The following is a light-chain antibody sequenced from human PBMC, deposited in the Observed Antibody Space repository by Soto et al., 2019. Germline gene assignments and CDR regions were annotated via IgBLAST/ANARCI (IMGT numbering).Light chain of an antibody. J-gene: IGKJ4*01. CDR1: QSVSGW. CDR3: QQYERYPLT. CDR2: SAS. Sequence: DIQMTQSPSTLSASVGDRVIITCRASQSVSGWLAWYRQKPGKAPELLIYSASTLETGVPSRFSGSGSGTDFTLTVSSLQREDFATYYCQQYERYPLTFGGGTKVEIE. V-gene: IGKV1-5*03.